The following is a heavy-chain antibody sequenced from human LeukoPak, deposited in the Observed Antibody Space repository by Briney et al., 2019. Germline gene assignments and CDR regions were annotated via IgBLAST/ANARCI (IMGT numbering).Heavy chain of an antibody. J-gene: IGHJ4*02. Sequence: SETLSLTCAVYGGSFSGYYWSWIRQPPGKGLEWIGEINHSGSTNYNPSLKSRVTISVDTSKNQFSLKLSPVTAADTAVYYCARDVGYYYDSSGYYDYWGQGTLVTVSS. CDR1: GGSFSGYY. CDR2: INHSGST. V-gene: IGHV4-34*01. CDR3: ARDVGYYYDSSGYYDY. D-gene: IGHD3-22*01.